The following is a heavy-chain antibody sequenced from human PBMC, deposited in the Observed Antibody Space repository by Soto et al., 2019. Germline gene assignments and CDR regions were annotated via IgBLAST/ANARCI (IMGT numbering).Heavy chain of an antibody. CDR1: GFTFDDYA. J-gene: IGHJ4*02. V-gene: IGHV3-9*01. Sequence: EVQLVESGGGLVQPGRSLRLSCAASGFTFDDYAMHWVRQAPGKGLEWVSGISWNVGSIAYADSVKGRFTISRDNAKNSLYLQMNSLRAEDTASYYCAKGVAGWYYFDYWGQGTLVTVSS. D-gene: IGHD3-3*01. CDR2: ISWNVGSI. CDR3: AKGVAGWYYFDY.